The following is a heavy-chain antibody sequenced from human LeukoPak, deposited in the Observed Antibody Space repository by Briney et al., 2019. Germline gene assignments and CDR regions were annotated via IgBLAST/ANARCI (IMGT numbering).Heavy chain of an antibody. CDR3: ARDTYYYDSSGYYVLPVDY. CDR1: GFTFSSYW. CDR2: IKQDGSEK. Sequence: PGGSLRLSCAASGFTFSSYWMSWVRQAPGKGLEWVANIKQDGSEKYYVDSVKGRFTISRDNAKNSLYLQMNSLRAEDAAVYYCARDTYYYDSSGYYVLPVDYWGQGTLVTVSS. V-gene: IGHV3-7*01. J-gene: IGHJ4*02. D-gene: IGHD3-22*01.